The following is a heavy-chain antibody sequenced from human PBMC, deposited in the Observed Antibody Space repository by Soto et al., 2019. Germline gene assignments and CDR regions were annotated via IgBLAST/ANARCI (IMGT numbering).Heavy chain of an antibody. D-gene: IGHD6-13*01. CDR1: GYTFTNYD. CDR3: ARDGAALDY. CDR2: INTGNGNT. Sequence: QVQLVQSGDEEKKPGASVKVSCKASGYTFTNYDMHWVRQAPGQTLEWMGWINTGNGNTKYSQKFQGRVTITRDTSASTAYLELSILRSEDTAVYYCARDGAALDYWGHGTLVTVSS. J-gene: IGHJ4*01. V-gene: IGHV1-3*05.